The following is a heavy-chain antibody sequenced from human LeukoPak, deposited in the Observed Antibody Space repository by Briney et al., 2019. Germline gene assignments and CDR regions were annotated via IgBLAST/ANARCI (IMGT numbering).Heavy chain of an antibody. V-gene: IGHV4-59*01. CDR3: ARAPYDILTGYYPPGAFDI. Sequence: SETLSLTCTVSGGSISSYHWSWIRQPPGKGLEWTGYIYYSGSTNYNPFLKSRVTISVDTSKNQFSLKLSSVTAADTAVYYCARAPYDILTGYYPPGAFDIWGQGTMVTVSS. CDR1: GGSISSYH. D-gene: IGHD3-9*01. CDR2: IYYSGST. J-gene: IGHJ3*02.